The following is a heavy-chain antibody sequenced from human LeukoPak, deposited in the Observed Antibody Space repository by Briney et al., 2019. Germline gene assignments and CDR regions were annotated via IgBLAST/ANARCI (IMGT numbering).Heavy chain of an antibody. CDR1: GFTFSRYW. V-gene: IGHV3-74*01. CDR3: ARGMSDSSGYYYGPYYYYGMDV. Sequence: GGSLRLSCAASGFTFSRYWIHWVRQVPGKGPVWVSVISGDGSSTRYADSVKGRFTISRDNVKNTLYLQMNSLRAEDTAVYYCARGMSDSSGYYYGPYYYYGMDVWGQGTTVTVSS. D-gene: IGHD3-22*01. CDR2: ISGDGSST. J-gene: IGHJ6*02.